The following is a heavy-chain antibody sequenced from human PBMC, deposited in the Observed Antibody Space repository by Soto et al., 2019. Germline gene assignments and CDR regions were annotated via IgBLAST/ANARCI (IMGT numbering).Heavy chain of an antibody. Sequence: ASVKVSCKASGYTFTGYYMHWVRQAPGQGLEWMGWINPNSGGTNYAQKFQGWVTMTRDTSISTAYMELSRLRSDDTAVYYCAREARADLRGYSGYDFDYCGQGTQVTVSS. J-gene: IGHJ4*02. V-gene: IGHV1-2*04. D-gene: IGHD5-12*01. CDR2: INPNSGGT. CDR1: GYTFTGYY. CDR3: AREARADLRGYSGYDFDY.